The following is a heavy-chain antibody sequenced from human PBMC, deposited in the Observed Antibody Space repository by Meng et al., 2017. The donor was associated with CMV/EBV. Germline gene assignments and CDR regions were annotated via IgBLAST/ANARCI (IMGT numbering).Heavy chain of an antibody. CDR1: GFTFSSYE. J-gene: IGHJ1*01. CDR3: AREFAPLAYCGGDCGLYFQH. Sequence: GESLKISCAASGFTFSSYEMDWVRQAPGKGLEWMGWINPNSGGTNYAQKFQGRVTMTRDTSISTAYMELSRLRSDDTAVYYCAREFAPLAYCGGDCGLYFQHWGQGTLVTVSS. CDR2: INPNSGGT. D-gene: IGHD2-21*01. V-gene: IGHV1-2*02.